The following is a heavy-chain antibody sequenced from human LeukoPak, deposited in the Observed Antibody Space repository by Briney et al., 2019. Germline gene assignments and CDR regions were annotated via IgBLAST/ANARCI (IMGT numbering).Heavy chain of an antibody. Sequence: SETLSLTCTVSGDSISSNYWSWIRQPAGKGLEWVGRIYTSGNTNYNPSLKSRVTISVDKSKNQCSLKLSSVTAADTAVYYCAKERYDILTGYYSDSWGQGTLVTVSS. J-gene: IGHJ4*02. CDR1: GDSISSNY. D-gene: IGHD3-9*01. CDR3: AKERYDILTGYYSDS. V-gene: IGHV4-4*07. CDR2: IYTSGNT.